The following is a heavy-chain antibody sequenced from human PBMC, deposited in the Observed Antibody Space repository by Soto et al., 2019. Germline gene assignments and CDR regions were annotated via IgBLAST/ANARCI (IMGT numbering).Heavy chain of an antibody. J-gene: IGHJ3*02. Sequence: GGSLRLSCAASGLTFSSYAMSWVRQAPGKGLEWVSAISGSGGSTYYADSVKGRFTISRDNSKNTLYLQMNSLRAEDTAVYYCAKGNYGSYYGWDAFDIWGQGTMVTVSS. CDR3: AKGNYGSYYGWDAFDI. CDR1: GLTFSSYA. CDR2: ISGSGGST. D-gene: IGHD3-10*01. V-gene: IGHV3-23*01.